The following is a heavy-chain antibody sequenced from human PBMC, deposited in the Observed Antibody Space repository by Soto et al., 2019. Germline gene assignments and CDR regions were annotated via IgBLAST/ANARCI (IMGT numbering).Heavy chain of an antibody. Sequence: QGQVVQSGTEVREPGASVKVSCKVSGYTLTNFHINWVRQAPGQGIEWMGWISASNGNTKYAQKLQVRVTMTIDTRTSTAYMELRSLISDDTAFYYCAKNSEPYYDRNGNNYFDPWGQGTLVTVSS. CDR3: AKNSEPYYDRNGNNYFDP. D-gene: IGHD3-22*01. CDR1: GYTLTNFH. J-gene: IGHJ5*02. CDR2: ISASNGNT. V-gene: IGHV1-18*01.